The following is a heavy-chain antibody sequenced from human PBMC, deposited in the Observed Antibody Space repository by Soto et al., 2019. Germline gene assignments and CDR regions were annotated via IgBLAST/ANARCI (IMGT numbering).Heavy chain of an antibody. CDR3: AREVSGWSGYYSGDAFDY. CDR1: GGSISSGGYY. CDR2: IYYSGST. J-gene: IGHJ4*02. Sequence: KASETLSLTCTVSGGSISSGGYYWSWIRQHPGKGLEWIGYIYYSGSTYYNPSLKSRVTISVDTSKNQFSLKLSSVTAADTAVYYCAREVSGWSGYYSGDAFDYWGQGTLVTVSS. D-gene: IGHD3-3*01. V-gene: IGHV4-31*03.